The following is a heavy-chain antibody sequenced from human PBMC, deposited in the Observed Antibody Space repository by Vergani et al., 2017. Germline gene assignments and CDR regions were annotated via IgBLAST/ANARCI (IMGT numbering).Heavy chain of an antibody. CDR1: GFTFSSYA. CDR2: ISGSGGST. J-gene: IGHJ4*02. V-gene: IGHV3-23*01. Sequence: EVQLLESGGGLVQPGGSLRLSCAASGFTFSSYAMNWVRQAPGKGLEWVSGISGSGGSTYYADSVKGRFTISRANSKNTLYLQMNSLRADDTAVYYCAKGYDILTVFDYWGQGTLVTVSS. CDR3: AKGYDILTVFDY. D-gene: IGHD3-9*01.